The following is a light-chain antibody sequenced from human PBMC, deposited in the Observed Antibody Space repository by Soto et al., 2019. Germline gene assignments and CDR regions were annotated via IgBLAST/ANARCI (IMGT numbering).Light chain of an antibody. J-gene: IGKJ1*01. CDR3: QQYNSYSRA. Sequence: DIQMTQSPSTLSASVGDRVTITCRASQNIGTWLAWYQQKPGKAPKLLIYRASTLESEVPLRFSGSGSGTEFTLTISSLQPDDFATYYCQQYNSYSRAFGQGTKVEIK. CDR1: QNIGTW. V-gene: IGKV1-5*03. CDR2: RAS.